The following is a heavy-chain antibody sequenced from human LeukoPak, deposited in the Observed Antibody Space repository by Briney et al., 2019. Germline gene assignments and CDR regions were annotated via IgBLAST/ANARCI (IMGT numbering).Heavy chain of an antibody. Sequence: GGSLRLSCAASGFTFSSYAMHWVRQAPGKGLEWVAVISYDGSNKYYADSVKGRFTISRDNSKNTLYLQMNSLRAEDTAVYYCARGLGSSWVDYWGQGTLVTVSS. CDR2: ISYDGSNK. CDR1: GFTFSSYA. D-gene: IGHD6-13*01. J-gene: IGHJ4*02. CDR3: ARGLGSSWVDY. V-gene: IGHV3-30-3*01.